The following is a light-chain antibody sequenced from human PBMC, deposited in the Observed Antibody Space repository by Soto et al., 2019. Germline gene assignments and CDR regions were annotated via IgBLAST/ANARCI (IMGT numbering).Light chain of an antibody. J-gene: IGKJ5*01. Sequence: EIVLTQSPGTLSLSPGERATLSCRASQGLSSSYLAWYQQKPGQAPRLLIYDSFNRATGIPDRFSGSGSGTDFTLTISRLEPEDSAVYYCQQYGSLITFGQGTRLEIK. CDR3: QQYGSLIT. CDR2: DSF. CDR1: QGLSSSY. V-gene: IGKV3-20*01.